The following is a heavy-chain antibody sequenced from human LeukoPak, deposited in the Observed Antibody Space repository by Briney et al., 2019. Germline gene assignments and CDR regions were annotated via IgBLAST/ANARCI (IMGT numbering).Heavy chain of an antibody. J-gene: IGHJ4*02. CDR1: GGSISSSSYY. V-gene: IGHV4-39*01. D-gene: IGHD3-9*01. CDR2: IYYSGST. Sequence: PSETLSLTCTVSGGSISSSSYYWGWIRQPPGKGLEWIGSIYYSGSTYYNPSLKSRVTISVDTSKNQFSLKLSSVTAADTAVYYCARQGDDYDILSGYYYFDYWGQGTLVTVSS. CDR3: ARQGDDYDILSGYYYFDY.